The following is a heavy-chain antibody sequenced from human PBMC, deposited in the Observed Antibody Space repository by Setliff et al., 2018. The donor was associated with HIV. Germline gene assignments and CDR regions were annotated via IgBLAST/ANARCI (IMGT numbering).Heavy chain of an antibody. CDR3: HYFMAG. CDR2: INSDGRTT. V-gene: IGHV3-74*03. J-gene: IGHJ6*03. CDR1: EPTLRDSW. Sequence: GESLRLSCAVSEPTLRDSWMHWVRQVPGKGLVWVSTINSDGRTTTYADSVKGRFTISRDNAKNTVYLQMNSLRGEDTAVYYCHYFMAGWGKGTMVTVSS.